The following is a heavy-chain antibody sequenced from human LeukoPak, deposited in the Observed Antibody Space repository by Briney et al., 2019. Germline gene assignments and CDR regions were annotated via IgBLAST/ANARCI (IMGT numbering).Heavy chain of an antibody. Sequence: PGGSLRLSCAASGFTFSNYEMNWVRQAPGKGLEWVSYISSSGGTKYYADSVKGRFTISRDNAKHSLYLQINSLRAEDTAVYHCARTSTNYFDYWGQGTLVTVSS. CDR3: ARTSTNYFDY. CDR1: GFTFSNYE. J-gene: IGHJ4*02. CDR2: ISSSGGTK. V-gene: IGHV3-48*03. D-gene: IGHD1-26*01.